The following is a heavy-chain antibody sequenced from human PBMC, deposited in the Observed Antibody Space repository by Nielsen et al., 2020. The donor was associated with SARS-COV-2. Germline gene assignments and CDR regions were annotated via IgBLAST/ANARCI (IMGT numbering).Heavy chain of an antibody. D-gene: IGHD6-13*01. CDR2: IYSGGST. CDR3: AKGDGDSWSPFLYVDP. V-gene: IGHV3-53*01. J-gene: IGHJ5*02. Sequence: GGSLRLSCAASGFTVSSNYMSWVRQAPGKGLEWVSVIYSGGSTYYADSVKGRFTISRDNSKNTLYLQMNSLRAEDTAMYYCAKGDGDSWSPFLYVDPWGQGTLVTVSS. CDR1: GFTVSSNY.